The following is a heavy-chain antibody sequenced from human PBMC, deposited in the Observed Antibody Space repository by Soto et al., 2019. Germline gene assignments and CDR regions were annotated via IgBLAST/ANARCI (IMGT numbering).Heavy chain of an antibody. CDR3: AREENCSDGICYSEYFQR. Sequence: QVQLVQSGAEVKKPGASVKVSCKASGYIFTAYSMHWVRQAPVQGLEWMGVVNPSGGATNYAQKFQGRITMTRYTSTSTVYMDLSSLTSEDTAVYYCAREENCSDGICYSEYFQRWGQGTLVTVSS. CDR1: GYIFTAYS. CDR2: VNPSGGAT. V-gene: IGHV1-46*01. D-gene: IGHD2-15*01. J-gene: IGHJ1*01.